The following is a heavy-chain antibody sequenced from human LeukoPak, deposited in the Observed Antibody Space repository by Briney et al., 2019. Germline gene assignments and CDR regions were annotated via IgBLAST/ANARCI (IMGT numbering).Heavy chain of an antibody. Sequence: PGGSLRLSCAASGFTFSSYEMNWVRQAPGKGLEWVSYISSSGSTIYYADSVKGRFTISRDNAKNSLYLQMNSLRAEDTAVYYCARDIDSSSWYPNWFDPWGQGTLVTVSS. CDR3: ARDIDSSSWYPNWFDP. D-gene: IGHD6-13*01. CDR1: GFTFSSYE. CDR2: ISSSGSTI. V-gene: IGHV3-48*03. J-gene: IGHJ5*02.